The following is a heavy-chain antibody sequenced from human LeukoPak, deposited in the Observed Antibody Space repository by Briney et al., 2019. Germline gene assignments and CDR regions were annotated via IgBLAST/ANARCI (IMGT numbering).Heavy chain of an antibody. J-gene: IGHJ5*02. Sequence: PAGSLSLSCAASGFTFSSYWRSWIRQAPGKGLEWVANIKQDGSEKYYVDSVKGRFTISRDNAKNSLYLQMNSLRAEDTAVYYCASRPNWCDPWGQGTLVTVSS. V-gene: IGHV3-7*01. CDR1: GFTFSSYW. CDR2: IKQDGSEK. CDR3: ASRPNWCDP.